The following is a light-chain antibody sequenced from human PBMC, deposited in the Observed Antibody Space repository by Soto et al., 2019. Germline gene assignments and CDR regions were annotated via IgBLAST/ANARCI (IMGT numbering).Light chain of an antibody. V-gene: IGKV3-20*01. J-gene: IGKJ2*01. Sequence: SVLTQSPGTLSLSPGEGATLSCRTSQSISSTYLAWYQQRPGQAPRLLIYAASSRATGIPDRFSGSGSGTDFTLTSSRVEPEDFAVYYCQQYFGSLYTFGQGTKLEIK. CDR3: QQYFGSLYT. CDR1: QSISSTY. CDR2: AAS.